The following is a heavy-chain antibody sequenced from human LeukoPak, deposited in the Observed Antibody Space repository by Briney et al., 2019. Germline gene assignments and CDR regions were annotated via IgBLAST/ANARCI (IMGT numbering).Heavy chain of an antibody. J-gene: IGHJ6*02. D-gene: IGHD6-13*01. Sequence: SETLSLTCAVSGGSISSSNRWSWVRQPPGKGLEWIGEIYHSGSTNYNPSLKSRVTISVDKSKNQFSLKLSSVTAADTAVYYCAKTRGYSSSWYLDVWGQGTTVTVSS. CDR2: IYHSGST. CDR1: GGSISSSNR. CDR3: AKTRGYSSSWYLDV. V-gene: IGHV4-4*02.